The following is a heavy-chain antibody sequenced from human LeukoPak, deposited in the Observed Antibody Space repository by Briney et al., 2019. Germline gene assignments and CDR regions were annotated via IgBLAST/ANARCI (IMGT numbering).Heavy chain of an antibody. CDR3: AIRSGSATKVFDY. CDR1: GGSIRSGGYY. V-gene: IGHV4-31*11. CDR2: IYFSGST. J-gene: IGHJ4*01. D-gene: IGHD3-10*01. Sequence: SETLSLTCDVSGGSIRSGGYYWSWLRQHPGTGLEWLGYIYFSGSTYYNPSLKSRVTISVDTSKNQFSLKLSSVTAADTAVYYCAIRSGSATKVFDYRGQGTLITVSS.